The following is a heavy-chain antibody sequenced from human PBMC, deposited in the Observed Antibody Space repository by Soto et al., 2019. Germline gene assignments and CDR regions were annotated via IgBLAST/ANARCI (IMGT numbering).Heavy chain of an antibody. CDR2: ISYSGST. Sequence: PSETLSLTCTVTGGSISSGDYYWSWIRQPPGKGLEWIGYISYSGSTYYKPSLKTRLTMSVDTSKKQFSLNLRSVTAADTAVYYCARNRGYSYGVYFFDYWGQGTLVTVSS. CDR3: ARNRGYSYGVYFFDY. J-gene: IGHJ4*02. CDR1: GGSISSGDYY. D-gene: IGHD5-18*01. V-gene: IGHV4-30-4*01.